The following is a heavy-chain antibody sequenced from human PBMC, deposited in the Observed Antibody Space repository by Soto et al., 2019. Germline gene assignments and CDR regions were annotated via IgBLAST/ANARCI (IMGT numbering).Heavy chain of an antibody. CDR2: IKSKTDGGTT. CDR3: TTGPDIVVVPAATSPDYNAALGY. D-gene: IGHD2-2*01. Sequence: GGSLRLSCAASGFTFSNAWMSWVRQAPGKGLEWVGRIKSKTDGGTTDYAAPVKGRFTISRDDSKNTLYLQMNSLKTEDTAVYYCTTGPDIVVVPAATSPDYNAALGYWGQGTLVTVSS. V-gene: IGHV3-15*01. CDR1: GFTFSNAW. J-gene: IGHJ4*02.